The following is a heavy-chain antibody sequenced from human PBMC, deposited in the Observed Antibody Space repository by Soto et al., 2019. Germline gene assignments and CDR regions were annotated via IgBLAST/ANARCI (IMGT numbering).Heavy chain of an antibody. V-gene: IGHV1-69*01. CDR3: ARNLRYSGTGSFFRGMDI. Sequence: QEVLVQSGAXXKKPGSSVKVSCTTSGDACGSYAISWVRQSPGQGLDLMGGIVPFIHTSNYAQKFQGRVTITADESTTTAHMDVSSLTSEDTAVYYCARNLRYSGTGSFFRGMDIRGQGTTVTVSS. D-gene: IGHD3-10*01. CDR2: IVPFIHTS. J-gene: IGHJ6*02. CDR1: GDACGSYA.